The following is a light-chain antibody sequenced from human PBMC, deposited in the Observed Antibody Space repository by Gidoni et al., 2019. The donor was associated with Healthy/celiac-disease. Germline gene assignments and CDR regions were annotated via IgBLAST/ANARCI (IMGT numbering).Light chain of an antibody. CDR3: QQSYSTPLT. CDR1: QGISSY. J-gene: IGKJ4*01. Sequence: DIQMTQSPSSLSASVGDRVTITCRENQGISSYLNWYQQKPGKAPKLLIYAASSLQSGVPSRFSGSGSGTDFTLTISSLQPEDFATYYCQQSYSTPLTFGGGTKVEIK. V-gene: IGKV1-39*01. CDR2: AAS.